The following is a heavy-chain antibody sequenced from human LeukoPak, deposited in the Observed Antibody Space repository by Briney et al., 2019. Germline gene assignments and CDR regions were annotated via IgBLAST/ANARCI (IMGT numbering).Heavy chain of an antibody. J-gene: IGHJ3*02. V-gene: IGHV4-61*01. D-gene: IGHD4-23*01. CDR1: GGSVSSGSYY. Sequence: PSETLSLTCSVSGGSVSSGSYYWSWIRQPPGRGLEWIGYIYYSGSANYNPSLKSRVTIAEDTPKNHFSLKLSSVTAADTAVYYCAREGNTFDAFDIWGQGTMVTVSS. CDR3: AREGNTFDAFDI. CDR2: IYYSGSA.